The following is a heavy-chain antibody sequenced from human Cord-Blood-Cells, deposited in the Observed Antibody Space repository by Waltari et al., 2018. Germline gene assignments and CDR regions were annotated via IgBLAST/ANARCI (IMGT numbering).Heavy chain of an antibody. CDR1: GGTFSRYA. V-gene: IGHV1-69*01. Sequence: QVQLVQSGAEVKKPGSSVKVSCKASGGTFSRYAISWVRPAPGQGLEWMGGIIPIFGTANYAQKFQGRVTITADESTSTAYMELSSLRSEDTAVYYCASVGRYCSGGSCYFDYWGQGTLVTVSS. J-gene: IGHJ4*02. CDR3: ASVGRYCSGGSCYFDY. CDR2: IIPIFGTA. D-gene: IGHD2-15*01.